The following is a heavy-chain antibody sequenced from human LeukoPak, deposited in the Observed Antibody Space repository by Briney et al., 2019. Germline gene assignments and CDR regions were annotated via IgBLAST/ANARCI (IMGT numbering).Heavy chain of an antibody. D-gene: IGHD1-26*01. CDR3: AKEGGSYGMAFDI. Sequence: GGSLRLSCAASGFTLSTYWMSWVRQAPGKGLEWVANIRQDGSDKYYVDSVKGRFTISRDNSKNTLYLQMNSLRAEDTAVYYCAKEGGSYGMAFDIWGQGTMVTVSS. CDR2: IRQDGSDK. V-gene: IGHV3-7*03. CDR1: GFTLSTYW. J-gene: IGHJ3*02.